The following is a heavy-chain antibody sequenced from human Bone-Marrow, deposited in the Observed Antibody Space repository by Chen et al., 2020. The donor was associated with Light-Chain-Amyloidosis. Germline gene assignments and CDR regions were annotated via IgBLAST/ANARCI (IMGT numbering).Heavy chain of an antibody. CDR1: GGSISSYY. CDR2: IYYSGST. Sequence: QVQLQESGPGLVKPSETLSLTCTVSGGSISSYYWSWIRQPAGKGLEWIGRIYYSGSTYYNPSLKSRVTISVDTSKNQFSLKLSSVTAADTAVYYCARATATYYDFWSGYYSFDYWGQGTLVTVSS. CDR3: ARATATYYDFWSGYYSFDY. V-gene: IGHV4-4*07. D-gene: IGHD3-3*01. J-gene: IGHJ4*02.